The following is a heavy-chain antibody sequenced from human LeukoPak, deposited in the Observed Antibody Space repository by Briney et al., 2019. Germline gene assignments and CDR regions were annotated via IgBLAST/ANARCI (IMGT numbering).Heavy chain of an antibody. D-gene: IGHD3-22*01. CDR2: IYYSGST. Sequence: KASETLSLTCTVSGGSISSYYWSWIRQPPGKGLEWIGYIYYSGSTNYNPSLKSRVTISVDTSKNQFSLKLSSVTAADTAVYYCARVSHYDSSGYRGKYYFDYWGQGTLVTVSS. CDR3: ARVSHYDSSGYRGKYYFDY. J-gene: IGHJ4*02. V-gene: IGHV4-59*01. CDR1: GGSISSYY.